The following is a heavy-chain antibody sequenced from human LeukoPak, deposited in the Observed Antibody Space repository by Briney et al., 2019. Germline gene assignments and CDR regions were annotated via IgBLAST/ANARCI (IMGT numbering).Heavy chain of an antibody. V-gene: IGHV4-61*02. CDR3: ARARENSREPFVSLDP. Sequence: SETLSLTCTVSGGSISSGNYYWSWIRQPAGKGLEWIGRIYTSGSTNYNPSLKSRVTISVNTSKNQFSLKLSSVTAADTAVYYCARARENSREPFVSLDPWGQGTLVTVSS. J-gene: IGHJ5*02. CDR2: IYTSGST. CDR1: GGSISSGNYY. D-gene: IGHD6-13*01.